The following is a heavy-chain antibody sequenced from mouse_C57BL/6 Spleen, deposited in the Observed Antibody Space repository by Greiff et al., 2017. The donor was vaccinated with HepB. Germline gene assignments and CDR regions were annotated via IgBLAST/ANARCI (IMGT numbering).Heavy chain of an antibody. D-gene: IGHD1-1*01. CDR1: GYTFTDYN. Sequence: EVQLQQSGPELVKPGASVKIPCKASGYTFTDYNMDWVKQSHGKSLEWIGDINPNNGGTIYNQKFKGKATLTVDKSSSTAYMELRSLTSEDTAVYYCARSPTVVATDYFDYWGQGTTLTVSS. CDR3: ARSPTVVATDYFDY. J-gene: IGHJ2*01. CDR2: INPNNGGT. V-gene: IGHV1-18*01.